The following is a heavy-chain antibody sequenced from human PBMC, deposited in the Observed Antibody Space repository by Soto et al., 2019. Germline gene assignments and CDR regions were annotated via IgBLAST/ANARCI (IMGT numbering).Heavy chain of an antibody. CDR3: ARWVHSSPVFDY. Sequence: SETLSLTCTVSGGSISSGGYYWSWIRQHPGKGLEWIGYIYYSGSTYYNPSLKSRVTISVDTSKNQFSLKLSSVTAADTAVYYCARWVHSSPVFDYWGQGALVTVSS. D-gene: IGHD6-13*01. J-gene: IGHJ4*02. CDR2: IYYSGST. CDR1: GGSISSGGYY. V-gene: IGHV4-31*03.